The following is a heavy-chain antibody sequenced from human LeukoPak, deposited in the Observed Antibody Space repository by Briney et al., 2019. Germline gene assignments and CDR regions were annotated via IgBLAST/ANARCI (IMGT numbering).Heavy chain of an antibody. V-gene: IGHV4-59*08. D-gene: IGHD3-9*01. CDR2: IYYSGST. CDR1: GGSISSYY. J-gene: IGHJ6*02. CDR3: ARLRPDYDILTGAMYYYGMDV. Sequence: SETLSLTCTVSGGSISSYYWSWIRQPPGKGLEWIGYIYYSGSTNYNPSLKSRVTISVDTSKNQFSLKLSSVTAADTAVYYCARLRPDYDILTGAMYYYGMDVWGQGTTVTVSS.